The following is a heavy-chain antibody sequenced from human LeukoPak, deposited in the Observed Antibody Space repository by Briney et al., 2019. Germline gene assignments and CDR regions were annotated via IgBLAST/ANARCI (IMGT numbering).Heavy chain of an antibody. D-gene: IGHD5-12*01. CDR3: ARVIVATTNYYYYYMDV. V-gene: IGHV4-4*02. Sequence: SETLSLTCTVSGGSISSSNWWSWVRQPPGKGLEWIGEIYHSGSTNYNPSLKSRVTISVDRSKNQFSLKLSSVTAADTAVYYCARVIVATTNYYYYYMDVWGKGTTVTVSS. CDR1: GGSISSSNW. J-gene: IGHJ6*03. CDR2: IYHSGST.